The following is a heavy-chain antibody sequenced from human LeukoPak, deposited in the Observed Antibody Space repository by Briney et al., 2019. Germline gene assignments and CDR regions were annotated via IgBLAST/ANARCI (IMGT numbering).Heavy chain of an antibody. CDR3: ARHGDPHSSGWLRWMFDP. J-gene: IGHJ5*02. V-gene: IGHV4-39*01. CDR1: GGSISSSIYY. CDR2: VFYNGAT. D-gene: IGHD6-19*01. Sequence: SETLSLTCIVSGGSISSSIYYWAWVRQPPGKGLEWIGTVFYNGATQYSPSLKSRVTISVDRSKNQFSLKLSSVTAADTAVYYCARHGDPHSSGWLRWMFDPWGQGTLVTVSS.